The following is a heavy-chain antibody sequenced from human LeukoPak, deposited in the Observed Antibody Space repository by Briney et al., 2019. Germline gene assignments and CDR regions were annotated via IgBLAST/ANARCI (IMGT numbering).Heavy chain of an antibody. D-gene: IGHD6-13*01. Sequence: PSQTLSLTCAVSGGSISSGGYSWSWIRQPPGKGLEWIGHIYHSGSNYYNPFLKSRVTISVDRSKKQFSLKLSSVTAADTAVYRCARGPRRAAAAPEYWGQGTLVTVSS. CDR3: ARGPRRAAAAPEY. CDR2: IYHSGSN. J-gene: IGHJ4*02. CDR1: GGSISSGGYS. V-gene: IGHV4-30-2*01.